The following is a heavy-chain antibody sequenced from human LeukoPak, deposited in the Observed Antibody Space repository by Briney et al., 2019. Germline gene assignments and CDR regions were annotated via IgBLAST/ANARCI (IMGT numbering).Heavy chain of an antibody. CDR2: IKSDGSST. D-gene: IGHD3-22*01. J-gene: IGHJ3*02. V-gene: IGHV3-74*01. CDR3: ARDRDSSRYYYLPDAFDI. CDR1: GFTFSSYW. Sequence: PGGSLRLSCAASGFTFSSYWMHWVRQAPGKGLVWVSRIKSDGSSTSYADSVKGRFTISRDNANNSLYLQMNRLRAEDTAVYYCARDRDSSRYYYLPDAFDIWGQGTTVTVSS.